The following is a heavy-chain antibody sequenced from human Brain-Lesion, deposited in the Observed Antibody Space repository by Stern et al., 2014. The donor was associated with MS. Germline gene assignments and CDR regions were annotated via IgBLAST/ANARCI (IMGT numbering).Heavy chain of an antibody. D-gene: IGHD5-12*01. J-gene: IGHJ4*02. CDR3: AKSPATPSGYDRFDY. CDR2: IFPRDSNT. CDR1: GYLFDDYW. Sequence: EVQLVESGAEVKKPGESLKISCEASGYLFDDYWIGWVRQMSGRGLELVAIIFPRDSNTRYSPSVQGPVTISADKSISTAYLQWSSLKAPDTAMYYWAKSPATPSGYDRFDYWGQGALVTVSS. V-gene: IGHV5-51*03.